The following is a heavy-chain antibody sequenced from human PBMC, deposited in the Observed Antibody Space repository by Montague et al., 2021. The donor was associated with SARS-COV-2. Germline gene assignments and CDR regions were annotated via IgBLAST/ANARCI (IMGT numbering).Heavy chain of an antibody. CDR3: AREDRWNWFDP. CDR1: GGSISSYI. J-gene: IGHJ5*02. V-gene: IGHV4-59*13. D-gene: IGHD5-24*01. Sequence: SETLSLTCTVSGGSISSYIWSWIRQSPGKGLEWIGYIYYRGSTNYNPSLKTRVTISVDTSKNQFSLKLSSVTAADTAVYYCAREDRWNWFDPWGQGTLVIVSS. CDR2: IYYRGST.